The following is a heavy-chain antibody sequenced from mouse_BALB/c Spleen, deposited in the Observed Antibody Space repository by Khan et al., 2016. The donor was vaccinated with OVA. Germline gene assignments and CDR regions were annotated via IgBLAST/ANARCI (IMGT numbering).Heavy chain of an antibody. CDR3: ARIYGGDFDY. J-gene: IGHJ2*01. V-gene: IGHV3-2*02. D-gene: IGHD1-1*02. Sequence: VQLKESGPGLVKPSQSLSLTCTVTGYSITSDYVWNWIRQFPGNKLEWMGYISYSGNTKYNPSLKSRISITRDTSKKQFFLQLNSVTIEDTATYYCARIYGGDFDYWGQGTTLTVSS. CDR2: ISYSGNT. CDR1: GYSITSDYV.